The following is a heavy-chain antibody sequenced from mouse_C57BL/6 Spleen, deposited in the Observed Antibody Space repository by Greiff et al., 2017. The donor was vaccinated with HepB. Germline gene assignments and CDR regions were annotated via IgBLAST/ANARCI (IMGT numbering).Heavy chain of an antibody. D-gene: IGHD1-1*01. CDR1: GYTFTSYW. CDR3: ASRNYYGSSYEAY. V-gene: IGHV1-61*01. J-gene: IGHJ3*01. CDR2: IYPSDSET. Sequence: QVQLQQPGAELVRPGSSVKLSCKASGYTFTSYWMDWVKQRPGQGLEWIGNIYPSDSETHYNQKFKDKATLTVDKSSSTAYMQLSSLTSEDSAVYYCASRNYYGSSYEAYWGQGTLVTVSA.